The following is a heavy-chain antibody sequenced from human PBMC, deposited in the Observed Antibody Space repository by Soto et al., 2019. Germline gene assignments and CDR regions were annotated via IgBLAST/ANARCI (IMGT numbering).Heavy chain of an antibody. Sequence: KTGGSMRLSCAASGFTFSNYNMNWVRQAPGKRLEWVSSISGSSSYIYYADSLKGRFTISRDNAKNSLYLQMNTLRAEDTAVYYCARKITGDYTAFDIWGQGTLVTVSS. CDR2: ISGSSSYI. D-gene: IGHD4-17*01. CDR3: ARKITGDYTAFDI. V-gene: IGHV3-21*01. CDR1: GFTFSNYN. J-gene: IGHJ3*02.